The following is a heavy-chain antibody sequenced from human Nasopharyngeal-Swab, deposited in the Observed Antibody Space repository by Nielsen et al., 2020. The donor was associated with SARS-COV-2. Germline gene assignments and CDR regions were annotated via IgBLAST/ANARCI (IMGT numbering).Heavy chain of an antibody. V-gene: IGHV3-30*18. Sequence: WIRQPPGKGLEWVAVISYDGSNKYYADSVKGRFTISRDNSKNTLYLQMNSLRAEDTAVYYCAKGGSWIQLWQRDFDYWGQGTLVTAPQ. CDR3: AKGGSWIQLWQRDFDY. D-gene: IGHD5-18*01. J-gene: IGHJ4*02. CDR2: ISYDGSNK.